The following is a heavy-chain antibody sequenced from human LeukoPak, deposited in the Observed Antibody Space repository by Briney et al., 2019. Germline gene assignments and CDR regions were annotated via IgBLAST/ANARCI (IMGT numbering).Heavy chain of an antibody. Sequence: GGSLRLSCEGSAFIFSGHWMNWVRQAPGKGLEWVALISYDANIGSNKYYADSVKGRFTISRDNSKNTLYLQMNSLRAEDTAVYYCARDGGYDFWSGYYQDYWGQGTLVTVSS. CDR1: AFIFSGHW. CDR3: ARDGGYDFWSGYYQDY. D-gene: IGHD3-3*01. J-gene: IGHJ4*02. V-gene: IGHV3-30-3*01. CDR2: ISYDANIGSNK.